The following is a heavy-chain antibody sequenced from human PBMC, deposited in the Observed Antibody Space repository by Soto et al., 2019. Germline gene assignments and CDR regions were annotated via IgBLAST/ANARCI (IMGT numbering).Heavy chain of an antibody. Sequence: QVQLVQSGAEVKKPGSSVKVSCKASGDTFTTNSLNWVRQAPGQGLEWMGGIIPVVGTTKYAQKYQDRVTITGDKSTNTAYMELSSLRSDDPAVYYCARGLLYATTDFDYWGQGTPVTVSS. CDR1: GDTFTTNS. J-gene: IGHJ4*02. CDR2: IIPVVGTT. V-gene: IGHV1-69*06. D-gene: IGHD2-8*01. CDR3: ARGLLYATTDFDY.